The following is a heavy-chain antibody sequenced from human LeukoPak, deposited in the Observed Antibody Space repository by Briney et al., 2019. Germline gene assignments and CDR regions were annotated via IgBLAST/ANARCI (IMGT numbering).Heavy chain of an antibody. D-gene: IGHD2-2*02. CDR3: AKGVVYCSSTSCYRGPLDY. J-gene: IGHJ4*02. CDR2: ISWNSGSI. CDR1: GFTFDDYA. V-gene: IGHV3-9*01. Sequence: GRSLRLSCAASGFTFDDYAMPWVRQAPGKGLEWVSGISWNSGSIGYADSVKGRFTISRGNAKNSLYLQMNSLRAEDTALYYCAKGVVYCSSTSCYRGPLDYWGQGTLVTVSS.